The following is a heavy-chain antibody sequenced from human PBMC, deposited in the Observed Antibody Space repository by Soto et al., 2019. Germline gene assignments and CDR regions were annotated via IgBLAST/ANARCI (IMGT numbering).Heavy chain of an antibody. V-gene: IGHV4-4*02. Sequence: QVQLQESGPGLVKPSGTLSLTCAVSGDSISSTHWWTWVLQHPGKGLEYIGQIFHSGITNYNPSLESRVTISLDKSKSQFSLELNSVTGADTAIYYCARGFSGYCSGGSCSSFDYWGQGTLVTVSS. CDR1: GDSISSTHW. D-gene: IGHD2-15*01. J-gene: IGHJ4*02. CDR3: ARGFSGYCSGGSCSSFDY. CDR2: IFHSGIT.